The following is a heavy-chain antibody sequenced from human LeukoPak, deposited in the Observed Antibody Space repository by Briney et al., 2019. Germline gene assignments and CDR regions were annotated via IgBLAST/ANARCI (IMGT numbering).Heavy chain of an antibody. D-gene: IGHD6-13*01. J-gene: IGHJ6*03. CDR2: IYQSGST. Sequence: SETLSLTCTVSGYSIRSGYYWGWIRQPPGKGLEWIGSIYQSGSTYYNPSLKSRVTISVDTSKNQFSLKLSSVTAADTAVYYCARGGGIAAAGTYYYYYMDVWGKGTTVTVSS. CDR1: GYSIRSGYY. CDR3: ARGGGIAAAGTYYYYYMDV. V-gene: IGHV4-38-2*02.